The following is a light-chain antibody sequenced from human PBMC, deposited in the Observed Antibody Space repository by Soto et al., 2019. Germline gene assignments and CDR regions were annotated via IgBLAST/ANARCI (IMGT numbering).Light chain of an antibody. Sequence: QSALTQPASVSGSPGQSITISCTGTRSDVGAYNYVSWYQQHPGKAPKLMIYAVSDRPSGVSNRFSGYKSGNTASLTISGLQAEDETDYYCSSYTNNTTVVVGGGTKVTVL. J-gene: IGLJ2*01. CDR2: AVS. CDR1: RSDVGAYNY. CDR3: SSYTNNTTVV. V-gene: IGLV2-14*01.